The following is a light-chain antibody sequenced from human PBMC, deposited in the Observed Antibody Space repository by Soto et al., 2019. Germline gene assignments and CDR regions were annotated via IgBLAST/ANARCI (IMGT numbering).Light chain of an antibody. V-gene: IGKV1-5*01. Sequence: DIQMTQSPSTLSASVGDRVTIPCRDIQTITRWMAWYPPKPGKAPKLLIYDASSLESGVPSRFSGSGAGTECTRTISSLQPDDLETDDCQQYNNYLWAFGQGTKVDIK. CDR1: QTITRW. J-gene: IGKJ1*01. CDR3: QQYNNYLWA. CDR2: DAS.